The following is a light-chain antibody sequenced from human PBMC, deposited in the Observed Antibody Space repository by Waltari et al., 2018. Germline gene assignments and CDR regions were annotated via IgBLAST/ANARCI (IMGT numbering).Light chain of an antibody. CDR2: DTS. Sequence: DIVLTQSPAILSLSPGERTSLSCRASQSVTNYLAWYPQQPAQAPSLLIYDTSNMATGIPAMFSGSGFGTDFTLTISSLETEDFAVYYCQQRRDWPLTFGGGTKVEIK. CDR1: QSVTNY. CDR3: QQRRDWPLT. V-gene: IGKV3-11*01. J-gene: IGKJ4*01.